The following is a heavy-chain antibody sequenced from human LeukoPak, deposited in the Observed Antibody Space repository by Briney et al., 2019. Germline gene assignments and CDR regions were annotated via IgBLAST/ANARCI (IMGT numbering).Heavy chain of an antibody. CDR2: INHSGST. J-gene: IGHJ5*02. CDR1: GGSFSGYY. V-gene: IGHV4-34*01. Sequence: PSETLSLTCAVYGGSFSGYYWSWIRQPPGKGLEWIGEINHSGSTNYNPSLKSRVTISVDTSKNQFSLKLSSVTAADTAVYYCARGRRNWFDHWGQGTLVTVSS. CDR3: ARGRRNWFDH.